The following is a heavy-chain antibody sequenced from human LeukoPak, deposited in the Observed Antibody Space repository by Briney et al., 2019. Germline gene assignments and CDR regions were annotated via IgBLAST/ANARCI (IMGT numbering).Heavy chain of an antibody. CDR3: AKGLYSSANDGFDI. J-gene: IGHJ3*02. CDR2: IRYDGSNE. D-gene: IGHD6-19*01. Sequence: GGSLRLSCAASGFTFSSYGMHWVRQAPGKGLEWVAFIRYDGSNEYYADSVKGRFTISRDNSKNTLYLQMNSLRAEDTAVYYCAKGLYSSANDGFDIWGQGTMVTVSS. CDR1: GFTFSSYG. V-gene: IGHV3-30*02.